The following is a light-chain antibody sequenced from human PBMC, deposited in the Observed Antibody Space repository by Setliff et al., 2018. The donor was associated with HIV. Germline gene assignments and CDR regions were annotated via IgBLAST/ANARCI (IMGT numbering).Light chain of an antibody. Sequence: QSALTQPASVSGSPGQSITISCTGTSSDVGSYNYVSWYQQHPGKAPKLMISEVSNRPSGVSNRFSGSKSGNTASLTISGLQAEDEADYYCSSYAISNTLPFGTGTKVTVL. CDR1: SSDVGSYNY. CDR3: SSYAISNTLP. J-gene: IGLJ1*01. CDR2: EVS. V-gene: IGLV2-14*01.